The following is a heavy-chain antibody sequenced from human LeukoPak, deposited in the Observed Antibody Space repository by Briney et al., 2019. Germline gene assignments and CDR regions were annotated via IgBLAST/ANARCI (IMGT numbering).Heavy chain of an antibody. CDR3: ARSFYGGYSYGLSQYYFDH. CDR2: INAGNGNT. J-gene: IGHJ4*02. D-gene: IGHD5-18*01. V-gene: IGHV1-3*01. CDR1: GYTFTSYA. Sequence: ASVKVSCKASGYTFTSYAMHWVRQAPGQRLEWMGWINAGNGNTKYSQKFQGRVTITRDTSASTAYMELSSLRSEDTAVYYCARSFYGGYSYGLSQYYFDHWGQGTLVTVSS.